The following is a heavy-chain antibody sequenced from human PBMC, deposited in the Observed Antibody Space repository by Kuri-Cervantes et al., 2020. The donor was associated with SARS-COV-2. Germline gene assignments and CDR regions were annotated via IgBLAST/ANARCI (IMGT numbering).Heavy chain of an antibody. D-gene: IGHD3-3*01. V-gene: IGHV3-7*01. J-gene: IGHJ4*02. CDR3: ARSVSTEHYDFWISPTTTPYLNDD. CDR2: IKQDGSEK. CDR1: GFTFSSYW. Sequence: GGSLRLSCAPSGFTFSSYWMTWVRQAPGKVLEWVAKIKQDGSEKYYVDSMKGRFTISRDNTKNSLFMRMNSLRAEDTAVYYCARSVSTEHYDFWISPTTTPYLNDDWGQGTLVTVSS.